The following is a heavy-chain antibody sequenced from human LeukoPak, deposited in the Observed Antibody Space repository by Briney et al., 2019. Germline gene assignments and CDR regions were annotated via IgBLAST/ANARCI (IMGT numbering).Heavy chain of an antibody. CDR3: AKDMSPVVGAFDY. CDR2: ISWNSGSM. V-gene: IGHV3-9*03. J-gene: IGHJ4*02. D-gene: IGHD2-15*01. Sequence: PGGSLRLSCAASGFTFDDYAMHWVRQAPGKGLEWVSGISWNSGSMGYADSVKGRFTISRDNAKNSLYLQMNSLRAEGMALYYCAKDMSPVVGAFDYWGQGTLVTVSS. CDR1: GFTFDDYA.